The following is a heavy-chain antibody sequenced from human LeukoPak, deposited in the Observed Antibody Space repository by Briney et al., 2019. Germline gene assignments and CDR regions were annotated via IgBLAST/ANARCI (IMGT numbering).Heavy chain of an antibody. J-gene: IGHJ5*02. CDR2: INHSGST. CDR3: ARLGYGSGSYYNWFDP. Sequence: SETLSLICAVYGGSFSGYYWSWIRQPPGKGLEWIGEINHSGSTNYNPSLKSRVTISVDTSKNQFSLKLSSVTAADTAVYYCARLGYGSGSYYNWFDPWGQGTLVTVSS. V-gene: IGHV4-34*01. CDR1: GGSFSGYY. D-gene: IGHD3-10*01.